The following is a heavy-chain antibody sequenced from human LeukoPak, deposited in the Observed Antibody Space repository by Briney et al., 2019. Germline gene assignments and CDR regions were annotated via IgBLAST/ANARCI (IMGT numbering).Heavy chain of an antibody. CDR2: ISGSGGST. D-gene: IGHD3-22*01. J-gene: IGHJ4*02. CDR3: AKAHSSGFYLNYYFDY. Sequence: GGSLRLSCAASEFTFSNYAMSWVRQTPGKGLEWVPSISGSGGSTYYADSVKGRFTISRDNSKNTLYLQMNSLRAADTAVYYCAKAHSSGFYLNYYFDYWGQGTLVTVSS. CDR1: EFTFSNYA. V-gene: IGHV3-23*01.